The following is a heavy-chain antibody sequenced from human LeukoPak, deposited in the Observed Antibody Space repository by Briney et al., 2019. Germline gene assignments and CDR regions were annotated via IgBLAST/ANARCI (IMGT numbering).Heavy chain of an antibody. CDR2: ICHSGST. CDR3: ARVVTMDSGVDY. J-gene: IGHJ4*02. D-gene: IGHD3/OR15-3a*01. CDR1: GYSISSGYY. Sequence: SETLSLTCTVSGYSISSGYYWGWIQQPPGKGLEWIGSICHSGSTYYNPSLKSRVTISVDTSKNQFSLKLSSVTAADTAVYYCARVVTMDSGVDYWGQGTLVTVSS. V-gene: IGHV4-38-2*02.